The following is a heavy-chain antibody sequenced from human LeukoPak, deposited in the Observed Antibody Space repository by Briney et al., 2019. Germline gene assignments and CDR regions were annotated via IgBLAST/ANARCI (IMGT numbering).Heavy chain of an antibody. D-gene: IGHD5-12*01. CDR2: VYTSGST. CDR3: AREVLMQRGYSGSGFDY. J-gene: IGHJ4*02. CDR1: DGSISSYY. V-gene: IGHV4-4*07. Sequence: SETLSLTCTVSDGSISSYYWSWIRQPAGKGLEWIGRVYTSGSTNYNPSLNSRVTMSVDTSKNQFFLKLNSVTAADTAVYYCAREVLMQRGYSGSGFDYWGQGTLVTVSS.